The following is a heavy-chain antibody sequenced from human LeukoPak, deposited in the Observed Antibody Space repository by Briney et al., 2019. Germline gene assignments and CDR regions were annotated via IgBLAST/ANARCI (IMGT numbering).Heavy chain of an antibody. CDR3: ARSLGVPDYFDY. Sequence: SETLSLTCTVSGVSISSYYWSWIRQPPGKGLEWIGYIYYSGSTNYNPSLKSRVTISVDTSKNQFSLKLSSVTAADTAVYYCARSLGVPDYFDYWGQGTLVAVSS. V-gene: IGHV4-59*01. CDR2: IYYSGST. D-gene: IGHD2-2*01. J-gene: IGHJ4*02. CDR1: GVSISSYY.